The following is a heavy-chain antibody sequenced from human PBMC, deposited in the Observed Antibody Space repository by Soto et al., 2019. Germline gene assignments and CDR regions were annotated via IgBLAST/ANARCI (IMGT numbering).Heavy chain of an antibody. CDR1: GGSISSGDYY. Sequence: PSETLSLTCTVSGGSISSGDYYWSWIRQPPGKGLEWIGYIYYSGGTYYNPSLKSRVTISVDTSKNQFSLKLSSVTAADTAVYYCDRDRRGYSYGYEPTYYYSGIHVWGQATSVTVFS. D-gene: IGHD5-18*01. CDR2: IYYSGGT. CDR3: DRDRRGYSYGYEPTYYYSGIHV. J-gene: IGHJ6*02. V-gene: IGHV4-30-4*01.